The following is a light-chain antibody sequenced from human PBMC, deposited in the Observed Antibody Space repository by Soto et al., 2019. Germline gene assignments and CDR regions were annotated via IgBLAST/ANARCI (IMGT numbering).Light chain of an antibody. CDR1: SSDIGGYKY. Sequence: QSALTQPASGAGSPGQSITISCTGTSSDIGGYKYVSWYQQHPGNGPKLLIYDVNNRPSGVSDRFSGSKSGNTASLTISGLQAEDEAEYYCCSYTSSTSLIFGGGTNVTVL. J-gene: IGLJ1*01. CDR3: CSYTSSTSLI. V-gene: IGLV2-14*03. CDR2: DVN.